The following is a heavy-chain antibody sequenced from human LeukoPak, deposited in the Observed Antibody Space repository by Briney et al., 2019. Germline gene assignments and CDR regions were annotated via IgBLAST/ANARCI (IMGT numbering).Heavy chain of an antibody. D-gene: IGHD2-15*01. V-gene: IGHV1-18*04. CDR3: TRDHCRGDNCPSFDY. CDR1: GYTFTSFG. CDR2: IGAYNGDT. J-gene: IGHJ4*02. Sequence: ASVKVSCKPSGYTFTSFGISWVRQAPGQGLEWMGWIGAYNGDTNYAQKFQGRVTMTTYTSTSTAYMDLRSLRSDDTAVYYCTRDHCRGDNCPSFDYWGQGTLVNVSS.